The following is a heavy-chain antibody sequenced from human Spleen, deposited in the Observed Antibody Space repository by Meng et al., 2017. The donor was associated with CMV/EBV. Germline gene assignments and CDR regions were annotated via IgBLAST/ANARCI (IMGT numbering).Heavy chain of an antibody. CDR1: GFTFTSSA. V-gene: IGHV1-58*01. CDR3: AIPRVLSTSTSRPPTYGMDV. CDR2: IVVGSGNT. D-gene: IGHD2/OR15-2a*01. Sequence: SVKVSCKASGFTFTSSAVQWVRQARGQRLEWIGWIVVGSGNTNYAQKFQERVTITRDMSTSTAYMELSSLRSEDTAVYYCAIPRVLSTSTSRPPTYGMDVWGQGTTVTVSS. J-gene: IGHJ6*02.